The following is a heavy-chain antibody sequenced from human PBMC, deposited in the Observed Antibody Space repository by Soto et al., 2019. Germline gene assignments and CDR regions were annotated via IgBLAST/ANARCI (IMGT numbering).Heavy chain of an antibody. CDR1: GFTFSRYW. CDR3: ARGDTPMITGMDSFDI. J-gene: IGHJ3*02. V-gene: IGHV3-7*01. CDR2: IKQDGTEK. D-gene: IGHD5-18*01. Sequence: PGGSLRLSCAASGFTFSRYWMNWVRQAPGKGLEWVANIKQDGTEKNYVDSVKGRFTISRDNARNSLYLQMDSLRAEDTAVYFCARGDTPMITGMDSFDIWGQGTMVTASS.